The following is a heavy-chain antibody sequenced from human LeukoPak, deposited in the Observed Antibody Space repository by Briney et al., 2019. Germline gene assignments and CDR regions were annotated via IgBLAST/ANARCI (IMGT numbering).Heavy chain of an antibody. CDR2: MNPNSGNT. D-gene: IGHD3-22*01. J-gene: IGHJ4*02. Sequence: ASVKVSCKASGYTFTSYDINWVRQATGQGLEWMGWMNPNSGNTGYAQKFQGRVTITRNTSISTAYMELSSLRSEDTAVYYCARVDPRSYYDSSGYYFDYWGQGTLVTVSS. CDR3: ARVDPRSYYDSSGYYFDY. V-gene: IGHV1-8*03. CDR1: GYTFTSYD.